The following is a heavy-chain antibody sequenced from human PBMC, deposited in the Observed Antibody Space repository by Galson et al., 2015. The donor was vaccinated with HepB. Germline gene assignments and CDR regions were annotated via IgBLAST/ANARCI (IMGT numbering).Heavy chain of an antibody. CDR3: AKERARRVVLPNDY. D-gene: IGHD2-15*01. CDR2: ISYDGSNK. Sequence: SLRLSCAASGFTFSSYGMHWVRQAPGKGLEWVAVISYDGSNKYYADSVKGRFTISRDNSKNTLYLQMNSLRAEDTAVYYCAKERARRVVLPNDYWGQGTLVTVSS. CDR1: GFTFSSYG. J-gene: IGHJ4*02. V-gene: IGHV3-30*18.